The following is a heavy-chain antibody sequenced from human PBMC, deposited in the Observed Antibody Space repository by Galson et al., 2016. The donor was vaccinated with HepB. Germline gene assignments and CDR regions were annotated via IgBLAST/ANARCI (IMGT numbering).Heavy chain of an antibody. CDR2: VYWDGDT. CDR1: GFSLNTGAVG. CDR3: ARRRGPAAGTFDN. V-gene: IGHV2-5*02. D-gene: IGHD6-13*01. Sequence: PALVKPTQTLTLTCTVSGFSLNTGAVGVGWIRQPPGKALEWLTLVYWDGDTRYNPSLRSRLNITKDTSKSQVFLTVTDMDPMDTGTYYCARRRGPAAGTFDNWGQGTVVTVSS. J-gene: IGHJ4*02.